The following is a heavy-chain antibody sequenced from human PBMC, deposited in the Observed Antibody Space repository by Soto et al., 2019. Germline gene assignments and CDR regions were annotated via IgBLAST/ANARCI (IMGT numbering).Heavy chain of an antibody. J-gene: IGHJ6*03. CDR1: GYTFTSYD. V-gene: IGHV1-8*01. CDR3: ARGNRVYGDYDGYYYYYYMDV. D-gene: IGHD4-17*01. Sequence: GASVKVSCKASGYTFTSYDINWVRQATGQGLEKMGWMNPNSGNTGYAQKFQGRVTMTRNTSISTAYMELSSLRSEDTAVYYCARGNRVYGDYDGYYYYYYMDVWGKGTTVTVS. CDR2: MNPNSGNT.